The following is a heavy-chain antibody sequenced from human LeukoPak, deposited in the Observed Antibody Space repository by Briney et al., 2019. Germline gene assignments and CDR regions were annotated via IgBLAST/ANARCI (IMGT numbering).Heavy chain of an antibody. CDR3: ARAQVDYNNGPGSRGYYSYGMDV. D-gene: IGHD4-11*01. V-gene: IGHV4-59*01. CDR1: GGSISTYY. Sequence: SETLSLTCTVSGGSISTYYGNWIRQAPGKGLEWVGYIYYSGSTNYNASLKSRVAMSVVTSRNQFSLKLSSVTAADTAVYSCARAQVDYNNGPGSRGYYSYGMDVWGRGTTVTVSS. J-gene: IGHJ6*02. CDR2: IYYSGST.